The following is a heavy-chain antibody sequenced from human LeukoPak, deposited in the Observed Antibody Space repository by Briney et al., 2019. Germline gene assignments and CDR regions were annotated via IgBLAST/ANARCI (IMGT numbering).Heavy chain of an antibody. V-gene: IGHV3-21*01. CDR3: ARDRSPYGSGSSDY. J-gene: IGHJ4*02. D-gene: IGHD3-10*01. CDR1: GFTFSSYS. Sequence: SGGSLRLSCAASGFTFSSYSMNWVRQAPGKGLEWVLSISSSSSYIYYADSVKGRFTISRDNAKNSLYLQMNSLRAEDTAVYYCARDRSPYGSGSSDYWGQGTLVTVSS. CDR2: ISSSSSYI.